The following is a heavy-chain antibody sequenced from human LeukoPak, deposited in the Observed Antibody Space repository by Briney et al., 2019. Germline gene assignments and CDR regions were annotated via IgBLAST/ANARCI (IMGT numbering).Heavy chain of an antibody. Sequence: ASVKVSCKASGGTFSSYAISWVRQAPGQGLEWMGGIIPIFGTANYAQKFQGRVTMTEDTSTDTAYKELSSLRSEDTAVYYCATGIVGATGYYFDYWGQGTLVTVSS. D-gene: IGHD1-26*01. CDR3: ATGIVGATGYYFDY. J-gene: IGHJ4*02. V-gene: IGHV1-69*06. CDR2: IIPIFGTA. CDR1: GGTFSSYA.